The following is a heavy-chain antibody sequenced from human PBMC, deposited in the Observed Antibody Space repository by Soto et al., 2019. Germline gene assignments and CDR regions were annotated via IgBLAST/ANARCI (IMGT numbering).Heavy chain of an antibody. CDR3: ARDFTKSSSWPYYFDY. Sequence: QVQLVQSGAEVKKPGASVKVSCKASGYTFTTYGISWVRQAPGQGLEWMGWISAYSGSIKFEQKLQGRVTMTTDTSTTTADMELRSLTSDYTAVYYCARDFTKSSSWPYYFDYWGQGTLVTVSS. J-gene: IGHJ4*02. CDR2: ISAYSGSI. D-gene: IGHD6-13*01. CDR1: GYTFTTYG. V-gene: IGHV1-18*01.